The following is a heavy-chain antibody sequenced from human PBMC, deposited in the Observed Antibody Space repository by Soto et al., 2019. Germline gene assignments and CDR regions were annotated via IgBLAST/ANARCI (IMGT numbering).Heavy chain of an antibody. Sequence: PSETLSLTCAVSGGSITTRGFSWNWIRPSPGKGLAWIGCIYPSGTIFYNPSLNSRVTISLDMSTHQFSLRLNSVTAADTAVYYCATYGAFAKYYFDYWGRGALVTVSS. CDR3: ATYGAFAKYYFDY. CDR1: GGSITTRGFS. D-gene: IGHD2-8*01. CDR2: IYPSGTI. V-gene: IGHV4-30-2*06. J-gene: IGHJ4*02.